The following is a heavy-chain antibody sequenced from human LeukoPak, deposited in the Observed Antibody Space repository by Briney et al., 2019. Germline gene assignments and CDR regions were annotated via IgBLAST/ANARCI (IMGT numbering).Heavy chain of an antibody. J-gene: IGHJ4*02. CDR2: INQDGSDK. D-gene: IGHD2-15*01. CDR1: GFTFSTYW. V-gene: IGHV3-7*01. CDR3: ARPRYCSSGNCYSDY. Sequence: GGSLRLSCAASGFTFSTYWMSWVRQAPGKGQEWVANINQDGSDKYYVDSVKGRFTISRDNAKNSLYLQMNSLRAEDTAVYYCARPRYCSSGNCYSDYWGQGALVTVSS.